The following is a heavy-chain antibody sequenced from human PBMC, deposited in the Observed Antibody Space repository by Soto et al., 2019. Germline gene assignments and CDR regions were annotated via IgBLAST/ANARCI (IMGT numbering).Heavy chain of an antibody. CDR2: INHSGST. CDR3: ARAARRDFDY. Sequence: SETLSLTCAVYGGSFSGYYWSWIRQPPGKGLEWIGEINHSGSTNYNPSLKSRVTISVDTSKNQFSLKLSSVTAADTAVYYCARAARRDFDYWGHGTLVTVPS. D-gene: IGHD6-6*01. V-gene: IGHV4-34*01. CDR1: GGSFSGYY. J-gene: IGHJ4*01.